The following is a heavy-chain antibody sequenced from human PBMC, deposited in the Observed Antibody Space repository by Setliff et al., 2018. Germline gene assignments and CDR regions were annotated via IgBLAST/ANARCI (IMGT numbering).Heavy chain of an antibody. V-gene: IGHV1-18*01. D-gene: IGHD3-22*01. CDR1: GYTFSTCG. CDR3: AYDSSGYYPGY. J-gene: IGHJ4*02. CDR2: LSAYSDDT. Sequence: ASVKVSCKDSGYTFSTCGISWVRPAPGQGLEWMGWLSAYSDDTKYAEKFQGRVTMTMDTSTGTAYMELRSFRPDDTAVYICAYDSSGYYPGYWGQGTLVTVSS.